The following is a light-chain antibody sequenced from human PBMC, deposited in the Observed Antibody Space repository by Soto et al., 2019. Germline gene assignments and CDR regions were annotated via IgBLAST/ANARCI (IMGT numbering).Light chain of an antibody. CDR3: MQALQTPLT. J-gene: IGKJ4*01. Sequence: DIVMTQSPLSLPVTPGEPASISCRSSQSLLHSNAYNYLDWYLQKPGQSPQLLIYWGSNRASGVPDRFSGSGSGTDFTLKISSVEAEDVGVYYYMQALQTPLTFGRGTKVEIK. V-gene: IGKV2-28*01. CDR2: WGS. CDR1: QSLLHSNAYNY.